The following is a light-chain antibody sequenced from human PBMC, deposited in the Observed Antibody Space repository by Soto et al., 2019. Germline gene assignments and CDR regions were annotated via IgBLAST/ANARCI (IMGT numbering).Light chain of an antibody. J-gene: IGLJ1*01. V-gene: IGLV2-14*01. CDR1: SSDVGGYNY. CDR2: EVS. Sequence: QSALTQPASVSGSPGQSITISCTGTSSDVGGYNYVSWYQQHPGKAPKLMIFEVSNRPSGVSNRFSGSKSSNTASLIISGLQAEDDADYYCSSYTSSSTRVFGTGTKLTVL. CDR3: SSYTSSSTRV.